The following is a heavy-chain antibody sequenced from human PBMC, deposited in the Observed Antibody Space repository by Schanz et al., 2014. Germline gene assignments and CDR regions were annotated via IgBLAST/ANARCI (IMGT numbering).Heavy chain of an antibody. D-gene: IGHD2-21*02. CDR3: AKDLGVDCGDGCFNWYFDL. V-gene: IGHV3-23*04. CDR2: VSSRSDEI. J-gene: IGHJ2*01. CDR1: TFTFDHYA. Sequence: EVHLVESGGGLVQPGGSLRLSCSASTFTFDHYAMTWVRQAPGKGLEWVAAVSSRSDEIKYADSVRGRFTISRDNSRRTMYLQMNSLRAEDTAVYFCAKDLGVDCGDGCFNWYFDLWGRGTLVTVSS.